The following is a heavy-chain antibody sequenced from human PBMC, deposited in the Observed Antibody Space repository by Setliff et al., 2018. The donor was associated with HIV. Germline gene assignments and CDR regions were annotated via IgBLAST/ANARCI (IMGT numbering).Heavy chain of an antibody. Sequence: SETLSLTCAVSGGSISSSSYYWGWIRQPPGKGLEWIVSIPYSGSTYYNPSLKSRVSLSVDTSKNQFSLKLRSVTAADTAVYYCARQPLYNDYDWRSYYFDYWGQGSLVTVSS. D-gene: IGHD5-12*01. CDR1: GGSISSSSYY. CDR3: ARQPLYNDYDWRSYYFDY. V-gene: IGHV4-39*01. J-gene: IGHJ4*02. CDR2: IPYSGST.